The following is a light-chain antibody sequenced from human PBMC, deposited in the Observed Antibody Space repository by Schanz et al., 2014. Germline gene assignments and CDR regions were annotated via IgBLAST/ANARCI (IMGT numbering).Light chain of an antibody. CDR3: TSYTSVSTWV. J-gene: IGLJ3*02. CDR1: SSDIGGYNY. Sequence: QSALTQPASVSGSPGQSITISCTGTSSDIGGYNYVSWYQQHPGKAPKVMIFDVSNRPSGVSNRFSGSKSGNTASLTISGLQTEDEADYYCTSYTSVSTWVFGGGTKL. CDR2: DVS. V-gene: IGLV2-14*03.